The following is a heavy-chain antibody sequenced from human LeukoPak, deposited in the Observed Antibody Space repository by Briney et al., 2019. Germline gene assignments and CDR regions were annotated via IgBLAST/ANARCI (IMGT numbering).Heavy chain of an antibody. CDR1: GGSISSYY. J-gene: IGHJ6*02. CDR3: ARDPSDYDFFLRQPYYYGMDV. D-gene: IGHD3-3*01. CDR2: IYYSGST. V-gene: IGHV4-59*12. Sequence: SETLSLTCTVSGGSISSYYWSWIRQPPGKGLEWIGYIYYSGSTNYNPSLKSRVTISVDTSKNQFSLKLSSVTAADTAVYYCARDPSDYDFFLRQPYYYGMDVWGQGTTVTVSS.